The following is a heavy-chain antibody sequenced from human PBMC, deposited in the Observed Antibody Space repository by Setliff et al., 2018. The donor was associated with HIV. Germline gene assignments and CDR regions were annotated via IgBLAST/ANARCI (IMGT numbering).Heavy chain of an antibody. Sequence: PSETLSLTCTVSGGSIRTGAYYWGSIRPPPGKGLEWIGSIYYDGRTFYKPSLKSRLTLSVDTSKNHFSLSLNSVTAADTAVYFCARGGAVSADFDSWGQGTLVTVSS. V-gene: IGHV4-39*07. J-gene: IGHJ5*01. CDR1: GGSIRTGAYY. D-gene: IGHD3-16*01. CDR2: IYYDGRT. CDR3: ARGGAVSADFDS.